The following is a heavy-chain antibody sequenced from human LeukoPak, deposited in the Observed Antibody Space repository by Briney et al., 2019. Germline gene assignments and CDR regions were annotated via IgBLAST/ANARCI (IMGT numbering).Heavy chain of an antibody. CDR3: TREFAGGFDY. CDR2: IRSKANSYAT. V-gene: IGHV3-73*01. D-gene: IGHD3-10*01. J-gene: IGHJ4*02. Sequence: GGSLRLSCAASGFTFSGSAMHWVRQASGRGLEWVGRIRSKANSYATAYAASVKGRFTISRDDSKNTAYLQMNSLKTEDTAVYYCTREFAGGFDYWGQGTLVTVSS. CDR1: GFTFSGSA.